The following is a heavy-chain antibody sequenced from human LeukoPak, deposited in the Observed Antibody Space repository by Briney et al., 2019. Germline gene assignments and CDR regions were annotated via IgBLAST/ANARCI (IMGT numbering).Heavy chain of an antibody. V-gene: IGHV3-9*01. J-gene: IGHJ4*02. CDR1: GFTFDDYA. CDR2: ISWNSGSI. CDR3: AKDTKFYYDSSGYYQY. Sequence: QPGGSLRLSCAASGFTFDDYAMHWVRQAPGKGLEWVSGISWNSGSIGYADSVKGRFTISRDNAKNSLYLQMNSLRAEDTALYYCAKDTKFYYDSSGYYQYWGQGTLVTVSS. D-gene: IGHD3-22*01.